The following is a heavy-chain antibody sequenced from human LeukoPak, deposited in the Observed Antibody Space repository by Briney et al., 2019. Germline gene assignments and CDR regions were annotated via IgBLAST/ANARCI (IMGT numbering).Heavy chain of an antibody. D-gene: IGHD5-24*01. V-gene: IGHV4-61*02. CDR3: ADKNGYNFDY. J-gene: IGHJ4*02. Sequence: SETLSLTCTVSGGSISSGSYYWSWIRQPAGKGLEWIGRIYTSGSTNYNPSLKSRVTISVDMSKNQFSLKLSSVTAADTAVYCRADKNGYNFDYWGQGTLVTVSS. CDR2: IYTSGST. CDR1: GGSISSGSYY.